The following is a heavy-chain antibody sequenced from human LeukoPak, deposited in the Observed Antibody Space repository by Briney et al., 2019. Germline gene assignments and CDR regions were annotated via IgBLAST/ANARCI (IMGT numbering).Heavy chain of an antibody. V-gene: IGHV7-4-1*02. J-gene: IGHJ4*02. CDR1: GYTFTSYA. D-gene: IGHD6-19*01. CDR2: INTNTGNP. CDR3: AREYSSGWYDMGNFDY. Sequence: ASVKVSCKASGYTFTSYAMNWVRQAPGQGLEWMGWINTNTGNPTYAQGFTGRFVFSLDTSVSTAYLQISSLKAEDTAVYYCAREYSSGWYDMGNFDYWGQGTLVTASS.